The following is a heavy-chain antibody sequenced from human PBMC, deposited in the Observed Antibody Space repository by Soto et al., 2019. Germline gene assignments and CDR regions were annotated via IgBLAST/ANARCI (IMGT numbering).Heavy chain of an antibody. D-gene: IGHD1-26*01. CDR1: GGSISVYY. Sequence: SETLSLTCTISGGSISVYYWSWIRQTPGQGLEWIGYIYASGSPYYNPSLKRRVIISADTSKNQISLKLTSATAADTAVYYCARGVGSSPPQYWGRGTLVTVSS. J-gene: IGHJ4*02. V-gene: IGHV4-59*01. CDR3: ARGVGSSPPQY. CDR2: IYASGSP.